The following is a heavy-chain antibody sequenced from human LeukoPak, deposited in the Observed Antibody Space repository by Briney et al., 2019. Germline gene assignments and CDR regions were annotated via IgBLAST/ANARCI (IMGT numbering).Heavy chain of an antibody. J-gene: IGHJ4*02. CDR2: VSGGGGGT. CDR1: GFTFSNYA. D-gene: IGHD3-22*01. V-gene: IGHV3-23*01. Sequence: GGSLRLSCAASGFTFSNYAMNWVRQAPGKGLEWVSTVSGGGGGTYYADSVKGRFTISRDNSKNTLYLQMNSLRDEDTAVYYCAKHRFESGGYHSTDWGQGTLVTVSS. CDR3: AKHRFESGGYHSTD.